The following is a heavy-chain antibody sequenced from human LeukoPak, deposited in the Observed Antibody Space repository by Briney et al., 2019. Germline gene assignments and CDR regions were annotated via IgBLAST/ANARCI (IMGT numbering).Heavy chain of an antibody. CDR3: ARAPDTAIPYYYMDV. CDR1: GDSISSINW. Sequence: SETLSLTCAVSGDSISSINWWTWVRLSPEKGLEWIGEIHHRGKTNYNPSLKSRVNISLDKSKNHFSLRVNSVVAADTAIYYCARAPDTAIPYYYMDVWGKGTTVTVSS. D-gene: IGHD5-18*01. V-gene: IGHV4-4*02. CDR2: IHHRGKT. J-gene: IGHJ6*03.